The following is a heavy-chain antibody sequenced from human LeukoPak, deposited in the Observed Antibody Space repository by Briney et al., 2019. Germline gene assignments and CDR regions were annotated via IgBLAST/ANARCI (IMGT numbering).Heavy chain of an antibody. CDR1: GFTFNTYS. D-gene: IGHD2-8*02. Sequence: GGSLRLSCEASGFTFNTYSMNWARQAPGKGLEWVSSIDSSGGEIHYADSVRGRFTISRDNSKSTLSLQMNSLRAEDTAIYYCATYRQVLLPFESWGQGTLVTVSS. CDR2: IDSSGGEI. V-gene: IGHV3-21*04. J-gene: IGHJ4*02. CDR3: ATYRQVLLPFES.